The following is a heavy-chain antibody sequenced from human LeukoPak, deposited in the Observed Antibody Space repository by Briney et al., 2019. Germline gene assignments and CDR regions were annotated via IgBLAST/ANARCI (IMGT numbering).Heavy chain of an antibody. V-gene: IGHV4-39*01. CDR1: GGSISNSSFY. Sequence: SETLSLTCTVSGGSISNSSFYWGWIRQSPGKGLEWIGSMYSSEITYYNPSLKSRVTISIDTSRNQFSLKLISVTAADTAVYYCARHGAYGSGSYLYDYWGQGTLVTVSS. J-gene: IGHJ4*02. D-gene: IGHD3-10*01. CDR2: MYSSEIT. CDR3: ARHGAYGSGSYLYDY.